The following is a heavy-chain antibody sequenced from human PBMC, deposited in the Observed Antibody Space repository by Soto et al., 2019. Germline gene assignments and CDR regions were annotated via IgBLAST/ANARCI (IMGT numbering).Heavy chain of an antibody. CDR3: ASRSESSSSSYYYYGMDV. J-gene: IGHJ6*02. Sequence: GWSLRLSCAASGFTFSDHYMDWVRQAPGKGLEWVGRTRNKANSYTTEYAASVKGRFTISRDDSKNSLYLQMNSLKTEDTAVYYCASRSESSSSSYYYYGMDVWGQGTTVTVSS. V-gene: IGHV3-72*01. CDR2: TRNKANSYTT. D-gene: IGHD6-6*01. CDR1: GFTFSDHY.